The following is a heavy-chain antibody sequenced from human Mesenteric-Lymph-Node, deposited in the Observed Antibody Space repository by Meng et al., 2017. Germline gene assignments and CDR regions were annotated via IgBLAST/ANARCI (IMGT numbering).Heavy chain of an antibody. D-gene: IGHD3-16*01. J-gene: IGHJ4*02. CDR2: IKQDGSEK. CDR1: GFTFSSYW. V-gene: IGHV3-7*01. Sequence: GESLKISCAASGFTFSSYWISWVRQAPGKGLEWVANIKQDGSEKYYVDSVKGRFTISRDNAKNSLYLQMNSLRAEDTAVYYCAREPLGVVDYWGQGTLVTVSS. CDR3: AREPLGVVDY.